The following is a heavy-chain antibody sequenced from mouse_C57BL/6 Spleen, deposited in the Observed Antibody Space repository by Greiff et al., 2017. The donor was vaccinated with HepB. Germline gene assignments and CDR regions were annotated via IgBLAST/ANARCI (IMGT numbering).Heavy chain of an antibody. CDR3: ARRVEIFDY. D-gene: IGHD1-1*02. CDR1: GYTFTSYG. V-gene: IGHV1-81*01. CDR2: IYPRSGNT. Sequence: VQGVESGAELARPGASVKLSCKASGYTFTSYGISWVKQSTGQGLEWIGEIYPRSGNTYYNEKFKGKATLTADKSSSTAYMELRSLTSEDSAVYFCARRVEIFDYWGQGTTLTVSS. J-gene: IGHJ2*01.